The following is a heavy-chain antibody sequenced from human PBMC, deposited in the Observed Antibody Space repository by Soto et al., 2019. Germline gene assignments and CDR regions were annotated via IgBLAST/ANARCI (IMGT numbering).Heavy chain of an antibody. CDR1: GFTVNSNY. V-gene: IGHV3-53*01. CDR2: IYSGGTT. D-gene: IGHD5-18*01. Sequence: GGSLRLSCAASGFTVNSNYMTWVRQAPGKGLEWVSVIYSGGTTDYADSVKGRFTISRDTSKNTLSLQMNSLRAEDTAVYYCARGFNYGYFDYWGRGTLVTVSS. CDR3: ARGFNYGYFDY. J-gene: IGHJ4*02.